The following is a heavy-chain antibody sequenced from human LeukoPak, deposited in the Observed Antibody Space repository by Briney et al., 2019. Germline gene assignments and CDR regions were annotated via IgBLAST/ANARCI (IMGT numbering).Heavy chain of an antibody. CDR2: IYHSGST. Sequence: SETLSLTCAVSGYSISSGYCWGWIRQPPGKGLEWIGSIYHSGSTYYNPSLKCRVTISVDTSKNQFSLKLSSVTAADTAVYYCARQLLRFLEWLSNPGAFDIWGQGTMVTVSS. D-gene: IGHD3-3*01. CDR1: GYSISSGYC. V-gene: IGHV4-38-2*01. CDR3: ARQLLRFLEWLSNPGAFDI. J-gene: IGHJ3*02.